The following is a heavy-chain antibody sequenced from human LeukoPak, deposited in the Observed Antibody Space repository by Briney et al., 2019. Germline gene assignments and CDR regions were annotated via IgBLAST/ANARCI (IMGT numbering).Heavy chain of an antibody. D-gene: IGHD3-10*01. CDR2: IYTSATT. V-gene: IGHV4-61*02. CDR3: AREVTLYGSGSPSWFDP. CDR1: GGSISSGSYY. J-gene: IGHJ5*02. Sequence: SETLSLTCTVSGGSISSGSYYWSWIRQPAGKGLEWIARIYTSATTNYNPSLKSRVTISVDTSKNQFSLKLSSVTAADTATYYCAREVTLYGSGSPSWFDPWGQGTLVTVSS.